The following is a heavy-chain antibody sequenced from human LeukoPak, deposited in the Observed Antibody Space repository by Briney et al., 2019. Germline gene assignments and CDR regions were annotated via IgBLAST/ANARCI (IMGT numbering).Heavy chain of an antibody. V-gene: IGHV4-39*07. CDR3: ARDLQGGITMVRVLSSGAFDI. CDR1: GGSISSSSYY. CDR2: IYYSGST. D-gene: IGHD3-10*01. Sequence: PSETLSLTCTVSGGSISSSSYYWGWIRQPPGKGLEWIGSIYYSGSTYYNPSLKSRVTISVDTSKNQFSLKLSSVTAADTAVYYCARDLQGGITMVRVLSSGAFDIWGQGTMVTVSS. J-gene: IGHJ3*02.